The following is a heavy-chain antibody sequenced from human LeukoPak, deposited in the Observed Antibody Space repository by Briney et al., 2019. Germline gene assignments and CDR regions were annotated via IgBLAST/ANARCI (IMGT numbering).Heavy chain of an antibody. Sequence: SETLSLTCTVSGDSISSYYWTWIRQPPGKGLEWIGYVYYSGSTKYNPSLNSRVIISLDTSKNQLSLKLSSVTAADTAVYYCASQYYDILTGRIGAFDFWGQGTLVTVSS. CDR1: GDSISSYY. D-gene: IGHD3-9*01. J-gene: IGHJ4*02. CDR3: ASQYYDILTGRIGAFDF. CDR2: VYYSGST. V-gene: IGHV4-59*01.